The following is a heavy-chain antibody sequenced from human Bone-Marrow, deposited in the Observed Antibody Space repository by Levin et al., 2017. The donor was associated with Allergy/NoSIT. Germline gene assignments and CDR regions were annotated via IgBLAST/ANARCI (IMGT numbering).Heavy chain of an antibody. V-gene: IGHV3-33*01. CDR3: ARDSYRGDYSYSYRVVDN. Sequence: PGGSLRLSCAASGFTFRSYAMHWVRQAPGKGLEWVAVIWFDGSNKYYADSVKGRFTISRDNSRNTLSLQMDTLRAEDTAAYYCARDSYRGDYSYSYRVVDNWGQGTLVTVAP. CDR2: IWFDGSNK. J-gene: IGHJ4*02. CDR1: GFTFRSYA. D-gene: IGHD3-16*02.